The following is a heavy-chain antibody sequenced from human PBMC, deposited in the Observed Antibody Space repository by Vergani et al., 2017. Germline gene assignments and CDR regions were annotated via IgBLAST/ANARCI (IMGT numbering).Heavy chain of an antibody. CDR2: INTGNGNT. CDR3: ARALPTDYYDSSGYYPRYYYYYGMDV. V-gene: IGHV1-3*04. D-gene: IGHD3-22*01. Sequence: QVQLVQSGAEVKKPGASVKVSCKASGYTFTSYAMHWVRQAPGQRLEWMGWINTGNGNTKYSQKFQGRVTITRDTSASTAYMELSSLRSEDTAVYYCARALPTDYYDSSGYYPRYYYYYGMDVWGQGP. CDR1: GYTFTSYA. J-gene: IGHJ6*02.